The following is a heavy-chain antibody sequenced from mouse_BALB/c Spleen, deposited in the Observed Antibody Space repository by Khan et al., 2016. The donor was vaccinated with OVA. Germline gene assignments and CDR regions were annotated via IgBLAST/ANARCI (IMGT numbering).Heavy chain of an antibody. Sequence: QVQLKESGPGLVAPSQSLSITCTISGFSLTNYGVHWVRQPPGKGLEWLVVIWRDGSTTYNSALKSRLTISKENSKRPVFLKMNSLQTDDTAMYFCARQPYYHYNIMDYWGQGTSVTVSS. CDR1: GFSLTNYG. V-gene: IGHV2-6-1*01. CDR3: ARQPYYHYNIMDY. D-gene: IGHD2-10*01. CDR2: IWRDGST. J-gene: IGHJ4*01.